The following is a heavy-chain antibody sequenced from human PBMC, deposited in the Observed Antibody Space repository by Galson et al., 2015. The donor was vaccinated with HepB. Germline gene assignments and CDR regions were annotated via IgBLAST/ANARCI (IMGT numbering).Heavy chain of an antibody. V-gene: IGHV3-64*01. CDR1: GFTFSSYA. D-gene: IGHD3-10*01. CDR2: ISSSGGST. J-gene: IGHJ4*02. CDR3: ARGEASLLWFGQFFDY. Sequence: SLRLSCAASGFTFSSYALHWVRQSPGKGLEYVSTISSSGGSTYYTKSVKGRFTISRDNSKNTLYLQMGSLSAEDMAVYYCARGEASLLWFGQFFDYWGQGTLVTVSS.